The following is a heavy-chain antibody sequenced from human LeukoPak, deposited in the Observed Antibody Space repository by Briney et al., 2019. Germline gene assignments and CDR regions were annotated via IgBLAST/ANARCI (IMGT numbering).Heavy chain of an antibody. J-gene: IGHJ6*02. CDR3: AREGSVYGDGMDV. V-gene: IGHV3-30-3*01. CDR2: ISYDGSNK. Sequence: GSLRLSCAASGFTFSYHWMTWVRQAPGKGLEWVAVISYDGSNKYYADSVKGRFTISRDNSKNTLYLQMNSLRAEDTAVYYCAREGSVYGDGMDVWGQGTTVTVSS. CDR1: GFTFSYHW. D-gene: IGHD4-17*01.